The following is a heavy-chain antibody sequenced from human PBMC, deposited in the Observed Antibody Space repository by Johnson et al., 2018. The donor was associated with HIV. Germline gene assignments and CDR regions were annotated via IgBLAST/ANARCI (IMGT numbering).Heavy chain of an antibody. V-gene: IGHV3-13*01. J-gene: IGHJ3*02. CDR1: GFTFDDYA. CDR3: ARDSTPWGGDYVGYAFDI. D-gene: IGHD4-17*01. CDR2: IGTAGDT. Sequence: VQLVESGGGLVQPGRSLRLSCAASGFTFDDYAMHWVRQATGKGLEWVSAIGTAGDTYYPGSVKGRFPISRENAKNSLYLQMNSLRAEDTAVYYCARDSTPWGGDYVGYAFDIWGQGTMVTVSS.